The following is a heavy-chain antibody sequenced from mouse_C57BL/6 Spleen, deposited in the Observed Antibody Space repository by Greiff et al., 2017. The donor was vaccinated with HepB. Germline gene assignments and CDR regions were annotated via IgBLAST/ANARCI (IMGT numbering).Heavy chain of an antibody. D-gene: IGHD1-1*01. CDR3: ARERDYYGSSYFDY. CDR2: IYPGDGDT. CDR1: GYAFSSSW. J-gene: IGHJ2*01. V-gene: IGHV1-82*01. Sequence: VQLVESGPELVKPGASVKISCKASGYAFSSSWMNWVKQRPGKGLEWIGRIYPGDGDTNYNGKFKGKATLTADKSSSTAYMQLSSLTSEDSAVYFCARERDYYGSSYFDYWGQGTTLTVSS.